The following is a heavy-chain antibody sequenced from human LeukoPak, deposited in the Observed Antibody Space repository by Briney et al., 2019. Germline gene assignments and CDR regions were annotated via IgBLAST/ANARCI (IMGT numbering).Heavy chain of an antibody. D-gene: IGHD2-15*01. Sequence: ASAKVSCKASGYTFTSYGISWVRQAPGQGLEWMGWISAYNGNTNYAQKLQGRVTMTTDTSTSTAYMELRSLRSDDTAVYYCARIDVVVVAATRETYYYYGMDVWGQGTTVTVSS. J-gene: IGHJ6*02. CDR3: ARIDVVVVAATRETYYYYGMDV. V-gene: IGHV1-18*01. CDR1: GYTFTSYG. CDR2: ISAYNGNT.